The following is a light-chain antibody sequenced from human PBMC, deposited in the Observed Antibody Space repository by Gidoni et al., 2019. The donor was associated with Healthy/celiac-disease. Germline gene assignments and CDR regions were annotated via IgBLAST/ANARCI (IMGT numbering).Light chain of an antibody. CDR2: GAS. CDR3: QQYGSSPPYT. V-gene: IGKV3-20*01. Sequence: EIGLTQSPATLALSPGERATRSCRASQGVNSNYLVWYQQKPGQAPRLLLYGASSRATGIPDRFSGSGSGRDFTLTISRLEPEDFAVYYCQQYGSSPPYTFGQGTKVEIK. J-gene: IGKJ2*01. CDR1: QGVNSNY.